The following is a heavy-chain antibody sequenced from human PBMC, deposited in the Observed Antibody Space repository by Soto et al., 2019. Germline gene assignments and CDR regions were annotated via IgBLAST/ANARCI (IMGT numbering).Heavy chain of an antibody. CDR1: GYTLTELS. CDR3: ATGWAYADAGATALFEY. CDR2: FDPEYGET. Sequence: VASVNVSCKVSGYTLTELSMHWVRQAPGKGLEWMGGFDPEYGETIYAQKFQGRVTMTEDTSTDTAYMELSSLRSEDTAVYYCATGWAYADAGATALFEYWGQGTLVIISS. V-gene: IGHV1-24*01. J-gene: IGHJ4*02. D-gene: IGHD1-26*01.